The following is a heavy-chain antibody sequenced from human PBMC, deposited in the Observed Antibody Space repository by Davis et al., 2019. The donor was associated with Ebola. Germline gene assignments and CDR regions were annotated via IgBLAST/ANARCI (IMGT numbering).Heavy chain of an antibody. CDR3: ARSPGITIFGVVNPYGMDV. V-gene: IGHV1-46*01. Sequence: ASVKVSCKASGYTFTSYYMHWVRQAPGQGLEWMGIINPSGGSTSYAQKFQGRVTMTRDTSTSTVYMELSSLRSEDTAVYYCARSPGITIFGVVNPYGMDVWGQGTTVTVSS. J-gene: IGHJ6*02. CDR1: GYTFTSYY. CDR2: INPSGGST. D-gene: IGHD3-3*01.